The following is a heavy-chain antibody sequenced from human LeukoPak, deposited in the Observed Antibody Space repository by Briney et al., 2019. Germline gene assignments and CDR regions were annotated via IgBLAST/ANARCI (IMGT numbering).Heavy chain of an antibody. CDR3: VRENFADLFDY. V-gene: IGHV3-48*01. Sequence: GGSLRLSCAASGFTFSNYNMHWVRQAPGKGLECISYVSSSSSIIYNADSVKGRFTISRDNAKNSLFLQMNSLRAEDTAVYYCVRENFADLFDYWGQGTLVTVSS. CDR1: GFTFSNYN. CDR2: VSSSSSII. D-gene: IGHD1-7*01. J-gene: IGHJ4*02.